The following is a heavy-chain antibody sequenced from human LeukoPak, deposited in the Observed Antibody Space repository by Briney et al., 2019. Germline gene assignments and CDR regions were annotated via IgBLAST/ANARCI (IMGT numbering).Heavy chain of an antibody. CDR2: ISGSGGST. V-gene: IGHV3-23*01. CDR1: GFTFSSYA. CDR3: AKDGYSYGDSTGYFDY. J-gene: IGHJ4*02. Sequence: GGSLRLSCAASGFTFSSYAMSWVRQAPGKGLEWVSAISGSGGSTYCADSVKGRFTISRDNSKNTLYLTLNSLRAEDTAVYYCAKDGYSYGDSTGYFDYWGQGTLVTVSS. D-gene: IGHD5-18*01.